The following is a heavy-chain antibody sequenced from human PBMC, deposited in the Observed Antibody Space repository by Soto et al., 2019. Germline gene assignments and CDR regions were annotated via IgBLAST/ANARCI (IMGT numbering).Heavy chain of an antibody. V-gene: IGHV4-30-4*01. CDR2: IYYSGST. CDR1: GGSISSGDYY. Sequence: SETLSLTCTVSGGSISSGDYYWSWIRQPPGKGLEWTGYIYYSGSTYYNPSLKSRVTIPVDTSKNQFSLKLSSVTAADTAVYYCASFHIVVFRRFDYWGQGTLVTVSS. D-gene: IGHD2-2*01. J-gene: IGHJ4*02. CDR3: ASFHIVVFRRFDY.